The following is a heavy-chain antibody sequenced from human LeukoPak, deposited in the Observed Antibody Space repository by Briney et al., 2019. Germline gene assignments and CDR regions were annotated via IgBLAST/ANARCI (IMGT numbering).Heavy chain of an antibody. J-gene: IGHJ4*02. CDR2: FYYSGST. V-gene: IGHV4-59*01. CDR3: ARDGITGTPEFDY. Sequence: PSETLSLTCTVSGPSISSYYWSWIRQPPGKRLEWIGYFYYSGSTKYNPSLKSRVTISVDTSKNQFSLKLSSVTAADTAVYYCARDGITGTPEFDYWGQGTLVTVSS. CDR1: GPSISSYY. D-gene: IGHD1-14*01.